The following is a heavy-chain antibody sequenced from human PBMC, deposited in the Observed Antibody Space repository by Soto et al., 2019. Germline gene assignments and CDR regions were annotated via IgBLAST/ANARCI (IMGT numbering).Heavy chain of an antibody. CDR2: ISAYNGNT. CDR3: ARDKKYCGGDCYPDY. Sequence: GASVKVSCKASGYTFTSYGISWVRQAPGQGLEWMGWISAYNGNTNYAQKLQGRVTMTTDTSTSTAYMELRSLRSDDTAVYYCARDKKYCGGDCYPDYWGQGTLVTVSS. D-gene: IGHD2-21*02. V-gene: IGHV1-18*01. J-gene: IGHJ4*02. CDR1: GYTFTSYG.